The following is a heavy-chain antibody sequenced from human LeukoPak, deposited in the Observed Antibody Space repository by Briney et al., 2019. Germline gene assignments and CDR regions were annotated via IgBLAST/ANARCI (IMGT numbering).Heavy chain of an antibody. V-gene: IGHV1-24*01. CDR1: GYTLTELS. D-gene: IGHD4-17*01. Sequence: EASVKVSCEVSGYTLTELSMHWVRQAPGKGLEWMGGFDPEDGETIYAQKFQGRVTMTEDTSTDTAYMELSSLRSEDTAVYYCATGGTVTTVAYYYYGMDVWGQGTTVTVSS. CDR3: ATGGTVTTVAYYYYGMDV. CDR2: FDPEDGET. J-gene: IGHJ6*02.